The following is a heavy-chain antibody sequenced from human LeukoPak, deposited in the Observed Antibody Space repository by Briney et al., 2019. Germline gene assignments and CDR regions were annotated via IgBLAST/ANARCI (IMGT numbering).Heavy chain of an antibody. D-gene: IGHD2-8*01. Sequence: GGSLTLSCVGSGFSFSSFAMSWVRQAPGKGLEWVSTVSGGGAYTYYADSVKGRFTVSRDDSKSMHFMQMNSLRPEDTALYFCAKRITVSAGYYLDSWGQGTLVTVSS. V-gene: IGHV3-23*01. CDR3: AKRITVSAGYYLDS. CDR1: GFSFSSFA. J-gene: IGHJ4*02. CDR2: VSGGGAYT.